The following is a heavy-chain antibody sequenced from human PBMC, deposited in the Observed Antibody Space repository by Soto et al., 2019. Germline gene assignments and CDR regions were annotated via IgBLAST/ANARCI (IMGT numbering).Heavy chain of an antibody. CDR2: ITSDGSNK. CDR1: GFTFSSYA. Sequence: GGSLRLSCAASGFTFSSYAMHWVRQAPGKGLEWGAVITSDGSNKYYADSVKGRFTISRDNSKNTLYLQMNSLRAEDTAVYYCARDSESVGATIHAFDIWGQGTMVTVSS. V-gene: IGHV3-30*04. D-gene: IGHD1-26*01. CDR3: ARDSESVGATIHAFDI. J-gene: IGHJ3*02.